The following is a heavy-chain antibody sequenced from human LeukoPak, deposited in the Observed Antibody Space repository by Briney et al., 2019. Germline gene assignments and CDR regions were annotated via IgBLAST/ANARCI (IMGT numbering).Heavy chain of an antibody. CDR2: ISGSGGST. CDR1: GFTFSSYA. V-gene: IGHV3-23*01. Sequence: GGSLRLSCAASGFTFSSYAMSWVRQAPGKGLEWISAISGSGGSTYYADPVKGRFTISRDNSKNTLNLQMNSLRAEDTAVYYCAKVDGITIFEVFDYWGQGTLVTVSS. CDR3: AKVDGITIFEVFDY. J-gene: IGHJ4*02. D-gene: IGHD3-3*01.